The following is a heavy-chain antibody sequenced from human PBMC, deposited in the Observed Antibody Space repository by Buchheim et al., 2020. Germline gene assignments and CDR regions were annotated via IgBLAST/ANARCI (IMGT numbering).Heavy chain of an antibody. CDR2: INSDGSST. CDR3: ARDGGSGRGYYYYGMDV. CDR1: GFTFSSYW. Sequence: EVQLVESGGGLVQPGGSLRLSCAASGFTFSSYWMHWVRQAPGKGLVWVSRINSDGSSTSYADSVKGRFTISRDNATNTLYLQMNSLRAEDTAVYYCARDGGSGRGYYYYGMDVWGQETT. V-gene: IGHV3-74*01. D-gene: IGHD3-10*01. J-gene: IGHJ6*02.